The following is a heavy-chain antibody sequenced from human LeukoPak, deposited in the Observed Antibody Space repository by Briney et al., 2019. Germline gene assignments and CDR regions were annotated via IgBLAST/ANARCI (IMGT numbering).Heavy chain of an antibody. CDR1: GYTFTSYG. D-gene: IGHD6-13*01. Sequence: SVKVSCKASGYTFTSYGISWVRQAPGQGLEWMGGIIPIFGTANYAQKFQGRVTITADESTSTAYMELSSLRSEDTAVYYCARDDLAGYSRAYDYWGQGTLVTVSS. J-gene: IGHJ4*02. V-gene: IGHV1-69*13. CDR2: IIPIFGTA. CDR3: ARDDLAGYSRAYDY.